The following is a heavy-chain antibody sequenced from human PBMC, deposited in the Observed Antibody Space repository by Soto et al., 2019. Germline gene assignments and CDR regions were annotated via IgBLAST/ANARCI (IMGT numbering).Heavy chain of an antibody. Sequence: HPGGSLRLSCAASGFTFSSYWMSWVRQAPGKGLEWVANIKQDGSEKYYVDSVKGRFTISRDNAKNSLYLQMNSLRAEDTAVYYCAREGSEVVVPAAIYYYYYYMDVWGKGTTVTVSS. CDR2: IKQDGSEK. CDR3: AREGSEVVVPAAIYYYYYYMDV. D-gene: IGHD2-2*01. V-gene: IGHV3-7*01. CDR1: GFTFSSYW. J-gene: IGHJ6*03.